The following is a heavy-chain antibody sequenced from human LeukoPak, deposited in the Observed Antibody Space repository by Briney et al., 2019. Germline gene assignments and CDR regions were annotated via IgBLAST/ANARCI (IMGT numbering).Heavy chain of an antibody. D-gene: IGHD3-10*01. V-gene: IGHV3-9*01. CDR3: AKVSVPGPRGPFDF. CDR1: GFTFSSYA. J-gene: IGHJ4*02. CDR2: ISWNSGIL. Sequence: GGSLRLSCAASGFTFSSYAMSWVRQAPGKGLEWVAGISWNSGILGYTESVKGRFTFSRDNAKNSLYLQMNSLRPEDTALYYCAKVSVPGPRGPFDFWGQGTLVTVSS.